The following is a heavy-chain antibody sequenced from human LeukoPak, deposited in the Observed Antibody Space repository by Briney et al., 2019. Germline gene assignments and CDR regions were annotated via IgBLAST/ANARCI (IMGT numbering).Heavy chain of an antibody. J-gene: IGHJ4*02. V-gene: IGHV1-46*01. Sequence: ASVKVSCKASGYTFTSYAMHWVRQAPGQRLEWMGIINPSGGSTSYAQKFQGRVTMTRDTPTSTVYMELSSLRSEDTAVYYCAREGAHYDILTGYYSGYFDYWGQGTLVTVSS. CDR2: INPSGGST. CDR1: GYTFTSYA. D-gene: IGHD3-9*01. CDR3: AREGAHYDILTGYYSGYFDY.